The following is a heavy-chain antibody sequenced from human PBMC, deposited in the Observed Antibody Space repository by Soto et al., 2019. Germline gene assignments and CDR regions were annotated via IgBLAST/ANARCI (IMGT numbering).Heavy chain of an antibody. V-gene: IGHV3-23*01. CDR2: ISGSGGST. CDR3: ATALRNNGNDYLFGVDL. J-gene: IGHJ6*02. CDR1: GFAFSSYA. Sequence: GGSLRLSCAASGFAFSSYAMSWVRQAPGKGLEWVSAISGSGGSTYYADSVKGRFTISRDNSKNTLYLQMNSLRAEDTAVYYCATALRNNGNDYLFGVDLWGQGTTVTVYS. D-gene: IGHD1-20*01.